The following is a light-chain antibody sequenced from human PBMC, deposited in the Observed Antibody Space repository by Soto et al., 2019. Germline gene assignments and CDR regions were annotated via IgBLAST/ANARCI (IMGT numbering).Light chain of an antibody. J-gene: IGLJ1*01. CDR2: EVS. CDR1: SSDVGGYKY. V-gene: IGLV2-14*01. CDR3: VSFAGGTYV. Sequence: QSALTQPASVSGSPGQSITISCTGTSSDVGGYKYVSWYQQHPDKAPKLIIFEVSNRPSGISSRFSGSTSGNTASLTVSGLQAEDEADYYCVSFAGGTYVFGTGTKLTVL.